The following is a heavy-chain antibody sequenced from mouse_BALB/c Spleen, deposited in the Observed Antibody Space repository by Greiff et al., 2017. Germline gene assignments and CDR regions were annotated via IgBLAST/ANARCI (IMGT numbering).Heavy chain of an antibody. CDR1: GYTFTSYW. Sequence: QVQLKESGAELAKPGASVKMSCKASGYTFTSYWMHWVKQRPGQGLEWIGYINPSTGYTEYNQKFKDKATLTADKSSSTAYMQLSSLTSEDSAVYYCATPLMISGYYFDYWGQGTTLTVSS. D-gene: IGHD2-4*01. V-gene: IGHV1-7*01. CDR3: ATPLMISGYYFDY. J-gene: IGHJ2*01. CDR2: INPSTGYT.